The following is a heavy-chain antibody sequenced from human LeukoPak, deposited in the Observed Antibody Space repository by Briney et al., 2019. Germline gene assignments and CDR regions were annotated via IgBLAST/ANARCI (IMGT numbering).Heavy chain of an antibody. J-gene: IGHJ4*02. CDR1: GFTFSGYA. V-gene: IGHV3-23*01. CDR2: ISGSGGST. D-gene: IGHD6-19*01. Sequence: PGGSLRLSCAASGFTFSGYAMSWVRQAPGKGLEWVSAISGSGGSTYYADSVKGRFTISRDNSKNTLYLQMNSLRAEDTAVYYCANPSYSSGWYYFDYWGQGTLVTVSS. CDR3: ANPSYSSGWYYFDY.